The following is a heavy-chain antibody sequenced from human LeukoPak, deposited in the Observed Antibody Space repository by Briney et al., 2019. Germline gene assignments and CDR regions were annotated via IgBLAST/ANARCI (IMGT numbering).Heavy chain of an antibody. CDR2: IYTTGST. Sequence: SETLSLTCTVSGGSINNYYWSWIRQPAGKGLEWIGRIYTTGSTNYNPSLKSRITMSVDTSKNQFSLRLHSVTAADTAVYYCARDRSYYSDTGTDYWGQGTLVTVSS. CDR1: GGSINNYY. J-gene: IGHJ4*02. CDR3: ARDRSYYSDTGTDY. V-gene: IGHV4-4*07. D-gene: IGHD3-22*01.